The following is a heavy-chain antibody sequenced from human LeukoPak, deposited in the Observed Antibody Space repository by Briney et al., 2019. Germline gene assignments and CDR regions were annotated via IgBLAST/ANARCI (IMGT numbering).Heavy chain of an antibody. CDR3: ARDTSGDYYDSSGYHYYFDY. J-gene: IGHJ4*02. Sequence: PSETLSLTCTVSGYSISSGYYWGWIRQPPGKGLEWIGSIYHSGNTYYNPSLKSRVTISVDTSKNQFSLKLSSVTAADTAVYYCARDTSGDYYDSSGYHYYFDYWGQGTLVTVSS. V-gene: IGHV4-38-2*02. CDR2: IYHSGNT. D-gene: IGHD3-22*01. CDR1: GYSISSGYY.